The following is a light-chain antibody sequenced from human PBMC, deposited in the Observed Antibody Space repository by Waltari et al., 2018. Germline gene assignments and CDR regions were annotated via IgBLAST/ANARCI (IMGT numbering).Light chain of an antibody. CDR3: SSYAGSNNWV. Sequence: QSALTQPPSASGSPGQSVTISCTGTSSAFGGYNYVSWYQRHPGKAPKLMIYEVNTRPSGVPDRFSGSKSGNTASLTVSGLQAEDEAEYSCSSYAGSNNWVFGGGTKLTVL. J-gene: IGLJ3*02. V-gene: IGLV2-8*01. CDR1: SSAFGGYNY. CDR2: EVN.